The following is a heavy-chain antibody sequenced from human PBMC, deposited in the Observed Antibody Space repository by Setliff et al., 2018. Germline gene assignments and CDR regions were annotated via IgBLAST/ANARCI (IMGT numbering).Heavy chain of an antibody. D-gene: IGHD3-10*01. CDR3: ARHKSNGSGSYPSLYMDV. J-gene: IGHJ6*03. Sequence: SETLSLTCRVSGGSISSGNYYWGLIRQPPGKGLEWAATIYYSGSTYSNPSLKGRLIISVDAPDNQFSVKLSSVTAADTAVYYCARHKSNGSGSYPSLYMDVWGKGIMVTVSS. CDR1: GGSISSGNYY. CDR2: IYYSGST. V-gene: IGHV4-39*01.